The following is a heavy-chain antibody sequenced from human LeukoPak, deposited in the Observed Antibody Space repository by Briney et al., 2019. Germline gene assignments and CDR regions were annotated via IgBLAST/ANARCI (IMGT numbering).Heavy chain of an antibody. J-gene: IGHJ3*02. V-gene: IGHV3-23*01. CDR3: AKRDDSSSWTAFDI. CDR2: ISGSGGGT. Sequence: PGGSLRLSCAASGFTFSSSAMTWVRQAPGKGLEWVSAISGSGGGTYYADSVRGRFTISRDNSKNTLYLQMNSLGAEDTAVYYCAKRDDSSSWTAFDIWGQGTMVTVSS. CDR1: GFTFSSSA. D-gene: IGHD6-13*01.